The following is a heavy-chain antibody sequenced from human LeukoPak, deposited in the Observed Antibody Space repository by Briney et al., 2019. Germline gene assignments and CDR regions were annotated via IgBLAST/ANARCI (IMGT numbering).Heavy chain of an antibody. CDR2: IYYSGST. Sequence: SETLSLTCTVSGGSISSSSYYWGWIRQPPGKGLEWIGSIYYSGSTYYNPSLKSRVTISVDTSKNQFSLKLSSVTAADTAVYFCARDPPRTTLGFAFDIWGQGTMVTVSS. CDR3: ARDPPRTTLGFAFDI. V-gene: IGHV4-39*02. J-gene: IGHJ3*02. CDR1: GGSISSSSYY. D-gene: IGHD2-2*01.